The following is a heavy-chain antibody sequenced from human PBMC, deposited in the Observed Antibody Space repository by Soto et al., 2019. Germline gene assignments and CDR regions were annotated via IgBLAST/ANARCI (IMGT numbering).Heavy chain of an antibody. Sequence: QITLKESGPALVKPTQTLTLTCTFSGFSLTTNGVGLAWIRQPPGKALEWLALINWDDDRHYNPSLTSRLTITKDTSKNQVVLTMTNMDPVDTATYYCAHKEFRTSSPFDFGGPGILVTVSS. CDR2: INWDDDR. CDR3: AHKEFRTSSPFDF. CDR1: GFSLTTNGVG. V-gene: IGHV2-5*02. J-gene: IGHJ4*02.